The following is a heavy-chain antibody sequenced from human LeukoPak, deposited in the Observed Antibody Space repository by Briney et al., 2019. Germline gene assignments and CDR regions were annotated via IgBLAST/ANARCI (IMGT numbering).Heavy chain of an antibody. D-gene: IGHD2-21*01. V-gene: IGHV1-3*01. CDR2: IKAGNGDT. Sequence: ASVKVSCKASGYIFTKYVVHWGRQAPGQRREWMGWIKAGNGDTKYSQNFQDRLTITRDTSASTVYMELSSLTSEDTALYYCARDDCGDTCYPGGYWGQGTLVTVSS. CDR1: GYIFTKYV. CDR3: ARDDCGDTCYPGGY. J-gene: IGHJ4*02.